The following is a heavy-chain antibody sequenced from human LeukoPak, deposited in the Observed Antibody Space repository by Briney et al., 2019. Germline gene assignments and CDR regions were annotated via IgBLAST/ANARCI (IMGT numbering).Heavy chain of an antibody. Sequence: KFGASLQISCKGSEYIFISYWVAWVRQLPGKGLEWMGIIYPGDSEATYSPSFQGQVIISADKSITTAYLQWSSLKASDTAMYYCARPLWTGRVGTSDAFDIWGQGTMVTVSS. CDR3: ARPLWTGRVGTSDAFDI. V-gene: IGHV5-51*01. CDR1: EYIFISYW. CDR2: IYPGDSEA. J-gene: IGHJ3*02. D-gene: IGHD3-10*01.